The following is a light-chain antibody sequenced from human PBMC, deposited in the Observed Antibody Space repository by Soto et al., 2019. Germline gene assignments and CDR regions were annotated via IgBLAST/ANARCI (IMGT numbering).Light chain of an antibody. CDR3: SSSTGSSTFV. J-gene: IGLJ1*01. CDR2: EVN. Sequence: QSALIQPASVSGSPGQSITISCTGTSSDVGGYNYVSWYQQHPAKAPKLLIYEVNNRPSGVSHRFSGSKSGNMASLTISGLQAEDEADYYCSSSTGSSTFVFGTGTKLTVL. CDR1: SSDVGGYNY. V-gene: IGLV2-14*01.